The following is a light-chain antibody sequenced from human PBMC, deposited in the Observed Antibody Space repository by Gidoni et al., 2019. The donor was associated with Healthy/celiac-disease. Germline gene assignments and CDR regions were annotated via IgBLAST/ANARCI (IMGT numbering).Light chain of an antibody. V-gene: IGKV1-27*01. CDR1: QGISNY. J-gene: IGKJ4*01. CDR3: QKYKSAPLT. CDR2: AAS. Sequence: DIQMTQSPSPLSASVEDRVTITCLASQGISNYLDWYQQKPGKVPKLLIYAASTLQSGVPYRFSGSGSGTDFTLTISRLQAEDVATYYCQKYKSAPLTFGGGTKVEIK.